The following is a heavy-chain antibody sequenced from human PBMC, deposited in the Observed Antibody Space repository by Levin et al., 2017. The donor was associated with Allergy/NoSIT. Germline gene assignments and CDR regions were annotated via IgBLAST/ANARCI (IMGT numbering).Heavy chain of an antibody. J-gene: IGHJ4*02. CDR2: IYYSGST. CDR3: ASTVTTGSVREFGFDY. Sequence: SQTLSLTCTVSCGSISSYYWSWIRQPPGKGLEWIGYIYYSGSTNYNPSLKSRVTISVDTSKNQFSLKLSSVTAADTAVYYCASTVTTGSVREFGFDYWGQGTLVTVSS. V-gene: IGHV4-59*01. D-gene: IGHD4-17*01. CDR1: CGSISSYY.